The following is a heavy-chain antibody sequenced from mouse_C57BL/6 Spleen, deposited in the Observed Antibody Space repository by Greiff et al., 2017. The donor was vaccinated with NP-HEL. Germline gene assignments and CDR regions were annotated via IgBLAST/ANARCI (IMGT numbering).Heavy chain of an antibody. CDR2: IYPGDGDT. Sequence: QVQLQQSGAELVKPGASVKISCKASGYAFSSYWMNWVKQRPGKGLEWIGQIYPGDGDTNYNGKFKGKATLTADKSSSTAYMQLSSLTSEDSAVYFCARYIYGPYAMDYWGQGTSVTVSS. CDR3: ARYIYGPYAMDY. D-gene: IGHD1-1*01. V-gene: IGHV1-80*01. CDR1: GYAFSSYW. J-gene: IGHJ4*01.